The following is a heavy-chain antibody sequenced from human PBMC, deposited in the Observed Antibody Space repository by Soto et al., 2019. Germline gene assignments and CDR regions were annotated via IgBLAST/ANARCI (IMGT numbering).Heavy chain of an antibody. CDR2: INHSGST. D-gene: IGHD3-10*01. J-gene: IGHJ6*02. Sequence: TSETLSLTCAVYGGSFSGYYWSWIRQPPGKGLEWIGEINHSGSTNYNPSLKSRVTISVDTSKNQFSLKLSSVTAADTAVYYCARDRPGRGYGMDVWGQGTTVTVSS. CDR3: ARDRPGRGYGMDV. V-gene: IGHV4-34*01. CDR1: GGSFSGYY.